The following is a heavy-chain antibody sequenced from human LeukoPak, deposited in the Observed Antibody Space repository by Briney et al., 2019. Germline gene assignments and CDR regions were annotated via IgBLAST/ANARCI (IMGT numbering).Heavy chain of an antibody. Sequence: ETLSLTCTVSGYSISSGYYWGWIRQAPGKGLEWVSVIYSGGSTFYADSVKGRFTISRDKSKNTLYLQMNSLRAEDTAVYYCARLYCSGGSCHSYYYYYMDVWGKGTTVTVSS. CDR2: IYSGGST. CDR1: GYSISSGYY. CDR3: ARLYCSGGSCHSYYYYYMDV. D-gene: IGHD2-15*01. J-gene: IGHJ6*03. V-gene: IGHV3-53*01.